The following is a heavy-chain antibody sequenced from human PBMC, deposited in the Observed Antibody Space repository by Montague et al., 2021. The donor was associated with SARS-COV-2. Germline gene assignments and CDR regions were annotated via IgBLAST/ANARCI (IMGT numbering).Heavy chain of an antibody. CDR1: GFTFSNYD. D-gene: IGHD3-16*02. CDR2: ISTSAYTT. V-gene: IGHV3-48*03. Sequence: SLRLPCAASGFTFSNYDMNWVRQAPGKGPEWISYISTSAYTTSYAGSVEGRFTISRDNGKNSLYLQMNSLRVEDTAVYYCTRDYRSIVGDGLDIWGQGTKVTVSS. CDR3: TRDYRSIVGDGLDI. J-gene: IGHJ3*02.